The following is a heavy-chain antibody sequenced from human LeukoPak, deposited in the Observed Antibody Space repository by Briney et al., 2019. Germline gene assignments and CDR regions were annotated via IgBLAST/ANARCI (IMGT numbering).Heavy chain of an antibody. CDR3: ATNMVRGVMDDYYYYYGMDV. Sequence: GGSLRLSCAASGFTFSDYYMSWIRQAPGKGLEWVSYISSSGSTIYYADSVKGRFTISRDNAKNSLYLQMNSLRAEDMAVYYCATNMVRGVMDDYYYYYGMDVWGQGTTVTVSS. V-gene: IGHV3-11*01. CDR1: GFTFSDYY. J-gene: IGHJ6*02. CDR2: ISSSGSTI. D-gene: IGHD3-10*01.